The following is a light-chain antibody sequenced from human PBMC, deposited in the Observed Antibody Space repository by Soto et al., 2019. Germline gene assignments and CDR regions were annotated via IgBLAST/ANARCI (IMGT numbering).Light chain of an antibody. CDR1: QSVSSN. J-gene: IGKJ4*01. CDR3: QQYNNWPPLT. V-gene: IGKV3-15*01. Sequence: EILMTQSPATLSVSPGERATLSCRASQSVSSNLAWYQQKPGQAPRLLIYDASTRTTGVPARFSGSGSGTEFTLTIHSLQSEDFAVYYCQQYNNWPPLTFGGGTKVEIK. CDR2: DAS.